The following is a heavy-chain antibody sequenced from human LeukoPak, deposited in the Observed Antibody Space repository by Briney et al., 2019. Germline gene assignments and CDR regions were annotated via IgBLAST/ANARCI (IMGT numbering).Heavy chain of an antibody. J-gene: IGHJ4*02. CDR1: GFTFSDFY. CDR2: IGSSSAYT. CDR3: ARGGHYDSGSYIPTL. Sequence: PGGSLRLSCAASGFTFSDFYMSWIREAPGKGLEWVSYIGSSSAYTNYADSVKGRFTISRDNAKNSLSLQMNSLRAEDTAVYYCARGGHYDSGSYIPTLWGQGALVTVSS. D-gene: IGHD3-10*01. V-gene: IGHV3-11*03.